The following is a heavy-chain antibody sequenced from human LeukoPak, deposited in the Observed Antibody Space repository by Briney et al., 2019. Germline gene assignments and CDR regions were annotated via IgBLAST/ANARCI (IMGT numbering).Heavy chain of an antibody. Sequence: SETLSLTCTVSGGSISSYYWSWLRQPAGKGLEWIGRIYTTGSTNYNPSLKSRVTMSVDTSKNQFSLKLNSVTAADTAVYYCARSGVANYYYMDVWGKGTTVTVSS. J-gene: IGHJ6*03. CDR2: IYTTGST. CDR1: GGSISSYY. CDR3: ARSGVANYYYMDV. V-gene: IGHV4-4*07. D-gene: IGHD7-27*01.